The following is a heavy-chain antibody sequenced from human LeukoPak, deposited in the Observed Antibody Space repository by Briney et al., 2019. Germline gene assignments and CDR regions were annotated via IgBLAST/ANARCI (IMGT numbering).Heavy chain of an antibody. CDR1: GGTFSGYA. J-gene: IGHJ4*02. V-gene: IGHV1-69*06. CDR3: ARGQQLVDFDF. Sequence: ASVKVSCKASGGTFSGYAISWVRQAPGQGLEWMGGVIPVFGTANYAQKFQGRVTIIADKSTSTAYVELNSLRFEDTAVYYCARGQQLVDFDFWGQGTLVTVSS. D-gene: IGHD6-13*01. CDR2: VIPVFGTA.